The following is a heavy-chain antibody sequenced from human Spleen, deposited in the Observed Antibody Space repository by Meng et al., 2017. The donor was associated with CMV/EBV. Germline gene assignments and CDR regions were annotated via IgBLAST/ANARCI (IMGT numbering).Heavy chain of an antibody. D-gene: IGHD3-22*01. V-gene: IGHV3-30*03. CDR3: ARDYDSSGTHRDY. J-gene: IGHJ4*02. Sequence: GGSLRLSCAASGFTFSEYEMHWVRQAPGKGLEWVAVISHDGSNEQYAEPAKGRFIISRDNAKNSLYLQMNSLRAEDTAVYYCARDYDSSGTHRDYWGQGTLVTVSS. CDR1: GFTFSEYE. CDR2: ISHDGSNE.